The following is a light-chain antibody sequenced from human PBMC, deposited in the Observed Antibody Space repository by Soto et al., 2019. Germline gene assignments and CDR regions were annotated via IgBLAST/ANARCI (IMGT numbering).Light chain of an antibody. CDR3: QHYGSSPGT. CDR2: WAS. J-gene: IGKJ5*01. CDR1: QSVLYTSNNKNY. V-gene: IGKV4-1*01. Sequence: DLVLTPSPDSLAVSLGASSTINCKSSQSVLYTSNNKNYLSWYQQKPGQPPKLLIYWASTRESGVPDRFSGSGSGTDFTLTISRLEPEDFAVYYCQHYGSSPGTFGQGTRLEIK.